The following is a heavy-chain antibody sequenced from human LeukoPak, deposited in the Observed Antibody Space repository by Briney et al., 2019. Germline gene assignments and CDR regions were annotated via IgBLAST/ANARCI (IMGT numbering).Heavy chain of an antibody. J-gene: IGHJ5*02. Sequence: ASVKVSCKASGYTFTSYGISWVRQAPGQGLEWMGWISAYNGNTNYAQKLQGRVALTINTSISTAYMELSGLKSEDTAVYYCAREMTTVTPTRANWFDPWGQGTLVTVSS. V-gene: IGHV1-18*01. CDR3: AREMTTVTPTRANWFDP. CDR2: ISAYNGNT. CDR1: GYTFTSYG. D-gene: IGHD4-17*01.